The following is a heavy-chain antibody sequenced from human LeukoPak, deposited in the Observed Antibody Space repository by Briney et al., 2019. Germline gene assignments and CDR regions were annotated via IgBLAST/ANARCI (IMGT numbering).Heavy chain of an antibody. CDR3: ARVSSSSWYVDY. CDR2: IKQDASQE. D-gene: IGHD2-2*01. CDR1: GFTFSSYW. V-gene: IGHV3-7*01. Sequence: GGSPRLSCAASGFTFSSYWMSWVRQAPGKGPEWVAHIKQDASQEDHVDSVKGRFTISRDNAKNSLYLQMNSLRAEDTAVYYCARVSSSSWYVDYWGQGTLVTVSS. J-gene: IGHJ4*02.